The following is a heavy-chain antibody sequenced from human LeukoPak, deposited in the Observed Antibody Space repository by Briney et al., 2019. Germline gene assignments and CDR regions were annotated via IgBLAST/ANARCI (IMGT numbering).Heavy chain of an antibody. CDR3: ARVTYSGTYFGAAPPRPNDY. J-gene: IGHJ4*02. D-gene: IGHD1-26*01. CDR1: GGSVSSGSYY. V-gene: IGHV4-61*01. Sequence: PSETLSLTCTVSGGSVSSGSYYWSWVRQPPGRGLEWLGYIYSSGNTNYNPSVKSRITISVDTSNNQFSLKLTSVTAADTAAYYCARVTYSGTYFGAAPPRPNDYWGQGTLVAVSS. CDR2: IYSSGNT.